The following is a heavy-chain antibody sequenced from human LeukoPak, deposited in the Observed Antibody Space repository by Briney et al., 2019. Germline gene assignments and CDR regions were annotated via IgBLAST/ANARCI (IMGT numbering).Heavy chain of an antibody. CDR1: GGTFSSYA. J-gene: IGHJ4*02. CDR2: VSTDNGNT. V-gene: IGHV1-18*01. D-gene: IGHD3-10*01. Sequence: GASVKVSCKASGGTFSSYAISWVRQAPGQGLEWMGWVSTDNGNTKYAQNFQGRVTMTTDTSTSTVYLELRSLRSDDTAMYYCARDQRFGELTYFDYWGQGTLVTVSS. CDR3: ARDQRFGELTYFDY.